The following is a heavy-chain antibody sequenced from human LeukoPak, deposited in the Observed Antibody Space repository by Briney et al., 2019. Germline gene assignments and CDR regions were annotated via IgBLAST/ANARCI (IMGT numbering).Heavy chain of an antibody. CDR1: GFTFSSYS. CDR3: ARDGSYDFWSGYYDY. Sequence: PGGSLRLSCAASGFTFSSYSMNWVRQAPAKGLDWVSYISSSSSTIYYADSVKGRFTISRDNAKNSLYLQMNSLRAEDTAVYYCARDGSYDFWSGYYDYWGQGTLVTVSS. D-gene: IGHD3-3*01. V-gene: IGHV3-48*04. CDR2: ISSSSSTI. J-gene: IGHJ4*02.